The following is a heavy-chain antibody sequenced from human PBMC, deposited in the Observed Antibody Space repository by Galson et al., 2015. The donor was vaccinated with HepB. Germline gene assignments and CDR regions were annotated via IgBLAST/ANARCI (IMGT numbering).Heavy chain of an antibody. V-gene: IGHV3-33*01. Sequence: SLRLSCAASGFTFSSYGMHWVRQAPGKGLEWVAVIWYDGSNKYYADSVKGRFTISRDNSKNTLYLQMNSLRAEDTAVYYCARDPQYSSRLKYYYMDVWGKGTTVTVSS. CDR3: ARDPQYSSRLKYYYMDV. J-gene: IGHJ6*03. CDR2: IWYDGSNK. CDR1: GFTFSSYG. D-gene: IGHD6-6*01.